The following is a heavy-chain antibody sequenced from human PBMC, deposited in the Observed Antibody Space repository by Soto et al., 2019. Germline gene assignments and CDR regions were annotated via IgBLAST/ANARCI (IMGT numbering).Heavy chain of an antibody. V-gene: IGHV4-59*08. D-gene: IGHD4-17*01. CDR3: ARRNGDYVWRFDS. Sequence: QVHLQESGPGLVKPSETLSLTCNVSGDSISSFYCSWIRQPPGKGLEWIGYIYYSGSSNYNPSLKSRGTMSVDTSRNQFSLKLSSVTAADTAVYYCARRNGDYVWRFDSWGQGTRVTVSS. J-gene: IGHJ5*01. CDR2: IYYSGSS. CDR1: GDSISSFY.